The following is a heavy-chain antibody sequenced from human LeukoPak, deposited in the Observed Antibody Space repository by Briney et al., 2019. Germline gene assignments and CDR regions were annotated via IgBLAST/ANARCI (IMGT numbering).Heavy chain of an antibody. D-gene: IGHD3-10*01. Sequence: PGGSLRLSCAASRFSFSAYPMGWVRRAPWKGLEWVSGISASGDVTFHADPVKGRFTISRDNSKNTLYLQMNSLGAEDTAVYYCAKDLRLGITMVRAVWDVWGKGTTVTVSS. CDR2: ISASGDVT. V-gene: IGHV3-23*01. CDR1: RFSFSAYP. J-gene: IGHJ6*04. CDR3: AKDLRLGITMVRAVWDV.